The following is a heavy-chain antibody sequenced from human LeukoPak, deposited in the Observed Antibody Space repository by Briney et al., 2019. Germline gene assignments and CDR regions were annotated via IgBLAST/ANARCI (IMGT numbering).Heavy chain of an antibody. J-gene: IGHJ3*02. Sequence: SETLSLTCTVSGGSISSGSYYWSWIRQPAGKGLEWIGRIYTSGSTNYNPSRKSRVTISVDTSKNQFSLKQSSVTAADTAVYYCARDGTYYYDSSGPPTNFDIWGQGTMVTVSS. CDR3: ARDGTYYYDSSGPPTNFDI. CDR1: GGSISSGSYY. CDR2: IYTSGST. D-gene: IGHD3-22*01. V-gene: IGHV4-61*02.